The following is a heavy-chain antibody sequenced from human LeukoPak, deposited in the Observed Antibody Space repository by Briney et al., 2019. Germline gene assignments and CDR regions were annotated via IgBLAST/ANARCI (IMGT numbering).Heavy chain of an antibody. CDR2: INPNSGGT. CDR1: GYTFTGYY. V-gene: IGHV1-2*02. Sequence: GASVKVSCKASGYTFTGYYMHWVRQAPGQGLEWMGWINPNSGGTNYAQKFQGRVTMTRDTSTSTVYMELSSLRSEDTAVYYCAREAGDYDAFDIWGQGTMVTVSS. CDR3: AREAGDYDAFDI. D-gene: IGHD4-17*01. J-gene: IGHJ3*02.